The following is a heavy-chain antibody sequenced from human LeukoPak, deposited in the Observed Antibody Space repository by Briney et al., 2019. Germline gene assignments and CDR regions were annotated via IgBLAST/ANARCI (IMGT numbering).Heavy chain of an antibody. J-gene: IGHJ4*02. CDR3: ARDPYYYDSSGYYSDY. D-gene: IGHD3-22*01. Sequence: SVKVSCKASGYTFTGYYMHWVRQAPGQGLEWMGRIIPILGIANYAQKFQGRVTITADKSTSTAYMELSSLRSEDTAVYYCARDPYYYDSSGYYSDYWGQGTLVTVSS. V-gene: IGHV1-69*04. CDR2: IIPILGIA. CDR1: GYTFTGYY.